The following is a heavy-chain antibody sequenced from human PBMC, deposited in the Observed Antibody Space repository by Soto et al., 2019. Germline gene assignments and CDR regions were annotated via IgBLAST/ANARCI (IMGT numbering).Heavy chain of an antibody. Sequence: EVQLVESGGGLVQPGGSLRLSCAASGFTVSSNYMSWVRQAPGKGLEWVSVIYSGGSTYYADSVKGRCTISRDNSKNTLYLQMNSLRAEDTAVYYCARESPPLYGDYPNDAFDIWGQGTMVTVSS. CDR2: IYSGGST. CDR1: GFTVSSNY. CDR3: ARESPPLYGDYPNDAFDI. V-gene: IGHV3-66*01. D-gene: IGHD4-17*01. J-gene: IGHJ3*02.